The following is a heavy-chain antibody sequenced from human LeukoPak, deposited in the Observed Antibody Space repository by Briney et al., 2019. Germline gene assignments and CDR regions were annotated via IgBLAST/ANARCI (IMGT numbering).Heavy chain of an antibody. CDR1: GYSFTSYW. V-gene: IGHV5-51*01. CDR2: IYPGDSDT. D-gene: IGHD6-19*01. J-gene: IGHJ4*02. CDR3: ARRGPTSGWYRGEFDY. Sequence: GESLKISCKGSGYSFTSYWIGWVRQMPGKGLEWMGIIYPGDSDTRYSPSFQGQVTISADKSISTAYLQWSSLKASDTAMYYCARRGPTSGWYRGEFDYWGQGTLVTVSS.